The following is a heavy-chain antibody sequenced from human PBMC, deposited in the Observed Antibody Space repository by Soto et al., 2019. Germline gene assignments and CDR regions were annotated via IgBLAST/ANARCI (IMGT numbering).Heavy chain of an antibody. CDR1: GYTFTHFY. Sequence: QVHLEQSGAEVKKPGDSVKVSCKASGYTFTHFYITWVRQAPGQGLEWMGAISPHNFNTNFAQKFQGRVTLTTDTSTNTAYMEQRSLTADDTAVYSCARDEGGYDILTGYYKAHHFDYWGQGVLVTVSS. CDR3: ARDEGGYDILTGYYKAHHFDY. J-gene: IGHJ4*02. CDR2: ISPHNFNT. D-gene: IGHD3-9*01. V-gene: IGHV1-18*01.